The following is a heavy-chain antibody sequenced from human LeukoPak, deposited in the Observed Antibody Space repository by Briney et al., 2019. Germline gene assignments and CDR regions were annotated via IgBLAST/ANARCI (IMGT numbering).Heavy chain of an antibody. D-gene: IGHD3-10*01. V-gene: IGHV1-18*01. J-gene: IGHJ4*02. CDR2: ISAYNGNT. Sequence: EASVKASCKASGYTFTSYGISWVRQAPGQGLEWMGWISAYNGNTNYAQKLQGRVTMTTDTSTSTAYMELRSLRSDDTAVYYCARAKLLWFGELLGYWGQGTLVTVSS. CDR3: ARAKLLWFGELLGY. CDR1: GYTFTSYG.